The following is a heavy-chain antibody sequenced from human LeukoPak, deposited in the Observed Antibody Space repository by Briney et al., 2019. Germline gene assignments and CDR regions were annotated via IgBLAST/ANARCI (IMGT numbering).Heavy chain of an antibody. CDR2: IYYSGST. J-gene: IGHJ5*02. Sequence: NPSETLSLTCTVSGGSISSGGYYWSWIRQHPGKGLEWIGYIYYSGSTYYNPSLKSRVTISVDTSKNQFSLKLSSVTAADTAVYYCACHPFGVAPSWFDPWGQGTLVTVSS. D-gene: IGHD3-3*01. CDR3: ACHPFGVAPSWFDP. CDR1: GGSISSGGYY. V-gene: IGHV4-31*03.